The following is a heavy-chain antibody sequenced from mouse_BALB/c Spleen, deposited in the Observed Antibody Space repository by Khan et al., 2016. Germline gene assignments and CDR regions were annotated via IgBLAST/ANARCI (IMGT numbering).Heavy chain of an antibody. V-gene: IGHV5-17*02. CDR1: GFTFSGFG. Sequence: EVELVESGGGLVQPGGSRKLSCAVSGFTFSGFGMHWVRQAPEKGLEWVAYISSGSSTIYYADTVKGRFTISRDNPKNTLFLQMTSLRSDDTAMCYCARSGVNYWFAYWGQGTLVTVSA. CDR2: ISSGSSTI. CDR3: ARSGVNYWFAY. J-gene: IGHJ3*01. D-gene: IGHD1-3*01.